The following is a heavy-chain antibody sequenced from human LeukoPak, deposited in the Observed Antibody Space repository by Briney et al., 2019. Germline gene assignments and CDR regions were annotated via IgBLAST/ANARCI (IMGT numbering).Heavy chain of an antibody. V-gene: IGHV3-9*01. CDR3: AKDPENSGLTSYFFDY. CDR2: ITWNSGSI. CDR1: GFTFDDYA. J-gene: IGHJ4*02. D-gene: IGHD1-26*01. Sequence: GRSLRLSCAASGFTFDDYAMHWVRQAPGRGLVWVSGITWNSGSIAYADSVKGRFTISRDNARNSLYLQMNSLRAEDTALYSCAKDPENSGLTSYFFDYWGQGTLVTVSS.